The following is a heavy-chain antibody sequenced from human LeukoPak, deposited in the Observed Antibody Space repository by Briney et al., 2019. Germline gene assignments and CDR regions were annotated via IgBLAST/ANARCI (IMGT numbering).Heavy chain of an antibody. CDR2: TSPDEGLK. J-gene: IGHJ4*02. D-gene: IGHD1-26*01. V-gene: IGHV3-30*04. Sequence: PGRSLRLSCAASGFTFANYVTHWVRQAPGKGLEWVAVTSPDEGLKFYGDSVKGRFTISRGNSKNTMYLQMNNLREEDTAVYYCTRDPILGAPDYFDYWGQGTLVTVSS. CDR3: TRDPILGAPDYFDY. CDR1: GFTFANYV.